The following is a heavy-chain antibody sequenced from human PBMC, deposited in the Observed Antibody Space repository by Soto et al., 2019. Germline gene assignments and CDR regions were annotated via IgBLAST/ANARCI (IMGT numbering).Heavy chain of an antibody. CDR2: INHSGST. V-gene: IGHV4-34*01. Sequence: QVQLQQWGAGLLKPSETLSLTCAVYGGSFSGYYWSWIRQPPGKGLEWIGEINHSGSTNYNPSLKRRVPISVDTSKNQFSLKLSSVTAADTAVYYCARGGLYYYGSGSYYNWYYYYYMDVWGKGTTVTVSS. CDR1: GGSFSGYY. J-gene: IGHJ6*03. CDR3: ARGGLYYYGSGSYYNWYYYYYMDV. D-gene: IGHD3-10*01.